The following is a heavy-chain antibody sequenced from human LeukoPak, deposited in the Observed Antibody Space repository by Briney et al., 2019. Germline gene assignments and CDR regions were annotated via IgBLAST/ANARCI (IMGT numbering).Heavy chain of an antibody. CDR2: ISGSGGRT. Sequence: GGSQTLSCAASGFTFSTYAMGWVRQAPGKGLEWVSAISGSGGRTYYADSVKGRFTISRDNSKNTLYVQMNSLRAEDTAVYYCAKANWDDEYVFTNWGQEPLVTV. CDR1: GFTFSTYA. V-gene: IGHV3-23*01. D-gene: IGHD1-1*01. J-gene: IGHJ4*02. CDR3: AKANWDDEYVFTN.